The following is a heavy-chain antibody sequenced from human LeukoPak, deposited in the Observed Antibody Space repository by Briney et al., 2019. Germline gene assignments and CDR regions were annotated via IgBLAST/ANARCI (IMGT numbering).Heavy chain of an antibody. CDR1: GGSISSSSYY. D-gene: IGHD3-10*01. CDR2: IYYSGST. Sequence: SETLSLTCTVSGGSISSSSYYWGWIRQPPGQGLEWIGSIYYSGSTYYNPSLKSRVTISVDTSKNQFSLKLSSVTAADTAVYYCARHYYGSGSYFDYWGQGTLVTVSS. V-gene: IGHV4-39*01. J-gene: IGHJ4*02. CDR3: ARHYYGSGSYFDY.